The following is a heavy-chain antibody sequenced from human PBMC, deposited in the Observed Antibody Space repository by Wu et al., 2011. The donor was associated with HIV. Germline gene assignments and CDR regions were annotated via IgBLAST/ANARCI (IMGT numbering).Heavy chain of an antibody. Sequence: QVQLVQSGAEVKKPGSSVKVSCRASGRTFSSDSFSWLRQAPGQGLEWMGGIVPVLETPDYAQKFQGRLTITTDESASTVYMELSSLRSEDTALYYCARDLSGVNPTNAFDIWGQGTMVTVSS. J-gene: IGHJ3*02. V-gene: IGHV1-69*16. CDR1: GRTFSSDS. CDR2: IVPVLETP. CDR3: ARDLSGVNPTNAFDI. D-gene: IGHD2-8*01.